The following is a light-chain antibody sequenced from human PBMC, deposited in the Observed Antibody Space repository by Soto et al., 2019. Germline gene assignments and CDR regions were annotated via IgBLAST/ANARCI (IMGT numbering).Light chain of an antibody. V-gene: IGKV3-15*01. CDR3: QQWFT. Sequence: EIVMTQSPATLSVSPGEGATLSCRASQSVSSKLAWYQQKPGQAPRLLIYGASTRATGIPARFSGSGSGTDFTLTISRLEPEDFAVYYCQQWFTFGPGTKVDIK. CDR1: QSVSSK. CDR2: GAS. J-gene: IGKJ3*01.